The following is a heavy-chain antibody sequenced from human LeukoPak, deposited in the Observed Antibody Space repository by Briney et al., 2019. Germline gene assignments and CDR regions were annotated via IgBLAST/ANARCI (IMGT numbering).Heavy chain of an antibody. Sequence: SETLSLTCTVSGGSISSGDYYWSWIRQPPGKGLEWIGYIYYSGSTNYNPSLKSRVTISVDTSKNQFSLKLSSVTAADTAVYYCARGDRRSIAVAGIFDYWGQGTLVTVSS. CDR2: IYYSGST. CDR3: ARGDRRSIAVAGIFDY. D-gene: IGHD6-19*01. V-gene: IGHV4-30-4*02. J-gene: IGHJ4*02. CDR1: GGSISSGDYY.